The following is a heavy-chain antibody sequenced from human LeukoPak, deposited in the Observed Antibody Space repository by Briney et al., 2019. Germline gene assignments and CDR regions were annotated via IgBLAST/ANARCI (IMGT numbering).Heavy chain of an antibody. J-gene: IGHJ3*02. D-gene: IGHD2-2*01. V-gene: IGHV4-4*02. CDR1: GGSISSSNW. Sequence: SGTLSLTCAVSGGSISSSNWWSWVRQPPGKGLEWIGETYHTGSTNYNPSLKSRVTISVDKTKNQFSLKLTSVTAADTAVYYCASRVTAAMRDAFDIWGQGTMVTVSS. CDR2: TYHTGST. CDR3: ASRVTAAMRDAFDI.